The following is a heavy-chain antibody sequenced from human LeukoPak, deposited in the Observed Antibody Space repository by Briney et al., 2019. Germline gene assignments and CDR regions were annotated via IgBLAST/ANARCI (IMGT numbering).Heavy chain of an antibody. CDR1: GFTFSSCS. V-gene: IGHV3-7*03. CDR2: IKQDGSEK. J-gene: IGHJ4*02. CDR3: ASGLELDY. Sequence: GGSLRLSCAASGFTFSSCSMNWVRQAPGKGLEWVANIKQDGSEKNYVDSVKGRFTISRDNAKNSLYLQMNSLRAEDTAVYYCASGLELDYWGQGTLVTVSS.